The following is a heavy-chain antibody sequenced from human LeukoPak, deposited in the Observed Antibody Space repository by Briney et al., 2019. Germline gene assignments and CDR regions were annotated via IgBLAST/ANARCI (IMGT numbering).Heavy chain of an antibody. CDR2: IYPGDSDT. CDR3: ARVDAARHDS. V-gene: IGHV5-51*01. D-gene: IGHD2-2*01. J-gene: IGHJ5*01. CDR1: GYNFASSW. Sequence: GESLKISCKASGYNFASSWIGRVRQMPGKGLEWMGIIYPGDSDTRYSPSFQGQVTISADKSISTAYLQWSSLKASDTAMYFCARVDAARHDSWGQGTLVTVSS.